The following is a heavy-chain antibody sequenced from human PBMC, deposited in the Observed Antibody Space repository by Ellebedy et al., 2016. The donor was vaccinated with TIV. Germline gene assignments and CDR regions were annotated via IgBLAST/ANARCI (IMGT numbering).Heavy chain of an antibody. CDR2: ISSSSSYI. J-gene: IGHJ4*02. Sequence: LSLTCAASGFTFSSYTMNWVRQAPGKGLEWVSSISSSSSYIYFADSLKGRFTISRDNAKNSLYLQMNSLRAEDTAVYYCARDMGYSSGWYYFDYWGQGTLVTVSS. V-gene: IGHV3-21*01. CDR3: ARDMGYSSGWYYFDY. D-gene: IGHD6-19*01. CDR1: GFTFSSYT.